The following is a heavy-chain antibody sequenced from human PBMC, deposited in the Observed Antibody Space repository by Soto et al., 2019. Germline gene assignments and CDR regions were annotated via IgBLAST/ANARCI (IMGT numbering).Heavy chain of an antibody. J-gene: IGHJ4*02. CDR1: GLTFSSYA. CDR2: ISGSGGST. D-gene: IGHD6-19*01. CDR3: AKRSSYSMGWYFDY. V-gene: IGHV3-23*01. Sequence: PGGSLRLSCAASGLTFSSYAMSWVRQAPGKGLEWVSAISGSGGSTYYADSVKGRFTIPRDNSKNTLYLQMNSLRAEDTAIYYCAKRSSYSMGWYFDYRGKGTLVTVSS.